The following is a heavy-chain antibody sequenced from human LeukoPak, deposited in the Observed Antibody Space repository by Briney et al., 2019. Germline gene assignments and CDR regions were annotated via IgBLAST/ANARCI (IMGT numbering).Heavy chain of an antibody. J-gene: IGHJ4*02. V-gene: IGHV1-2*06. D-gene: IGHD6-19*01. CDR1: GYHFTGYY. CDR3: AASIAVAGLDY. CDR2: INPNSGGT. Sequence: ASVKVSCKASGYHFTGYYMRWVPQAPGQGLEWMGRINPNSGGTNYAQMFQGRVTMTRDTSISTAYMELSRLRSDDTAVYYCAASIAVAGLDYWGQGTLVTVSS.